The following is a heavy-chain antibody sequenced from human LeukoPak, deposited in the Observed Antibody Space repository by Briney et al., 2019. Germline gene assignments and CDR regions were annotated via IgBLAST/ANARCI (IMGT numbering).Heavy chain of an antibody. Sequence: GGSLRLSCAASGFTFSSYGMDWVRQAPGKGLEWVAVISYDGSNKYYADSVKGRFTISRDNSKNTLYLQMNSLRAEDTAVYYCAADPYGDDDKLHDYWGQGTLVTVSS. V-gene: IGHV3-30*03. J-gene: IGHJ4*02. CDR3: AADPYGDDDKLHDY. D-gene: IGHD4-17*01. CDR1: GFTFSSYG. CDR2: ISYDGSNK.